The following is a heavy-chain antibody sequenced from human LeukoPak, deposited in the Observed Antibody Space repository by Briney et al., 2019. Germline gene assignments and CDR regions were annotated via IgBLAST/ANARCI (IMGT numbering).Heavy chain of an antibody. Sequence: PGRSLRLSCVASGFTFSSYGMHWVRQAPGKGLEWVAVISYDGSNKYYADSVKGRFTISRDNSKNTLYLQMNSLRAEDTAVYYCAKPQLELRVHDFDYWGQGTLVTVSS. D-gene: IGHD1-7*01. CDR3: AKPQLELRVHDFDY. J-gene: IGHJ4*02. V-gene: IGHV3-30*18. CDR2: ISYDGSNK. CDR1: GFTFSSYG.